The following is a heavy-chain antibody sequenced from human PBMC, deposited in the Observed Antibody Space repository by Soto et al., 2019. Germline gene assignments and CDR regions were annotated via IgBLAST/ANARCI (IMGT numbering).Heavy chain of an antibody. D-gene: IGHD2-2*01. Sequence: ASVKVSCKASGYTFTSYGMSWVRQAPGQGLEWMGWISNYNGSTNYAQKVQDRVTMTTDTSASTTYMELRSLRSDDTAVYYRARGPRYCSSTTCSSGVTWFDPWGQGTLVTVSS. CDR1: GYTFTSYG. V-gene: IGHV1-18*04. CDR3: ARGPRYCSSTTCSSGVTWFDP. J-gene: IGHJ5*01. CDR2: ISNYNGST.